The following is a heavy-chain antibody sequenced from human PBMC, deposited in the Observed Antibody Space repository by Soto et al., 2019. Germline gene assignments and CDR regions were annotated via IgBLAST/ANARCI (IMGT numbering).Heavy chain of an antibody. V-gene: IGHV4-59*01. CDR2: IYYSGST. CDR1: GGSISSYY. J-gene: IGHJ4*02. Sequence: SETLSLTCTVSGGSISSYYWSWIRQPPGKGLEWIGYIYYSGSTNYNPSLKSRVTISVDTSKNQLSLKLSSVTAADTAVYYCASEGYCSGGSCYSGVYWGQGTLVTVSS. D-gene: IGHD2-15*01. CDR3: ASEGYCSGGSCYSGVY.